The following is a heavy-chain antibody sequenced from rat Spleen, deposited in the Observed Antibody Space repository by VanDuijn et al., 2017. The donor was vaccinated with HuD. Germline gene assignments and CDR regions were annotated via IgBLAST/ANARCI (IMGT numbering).Heavy chain of an antibody. V-gene: IGHV5-58*01. D-gene: IGHD4-3*01. CDR1: GFTFSNYW. Sequence: EVQLVESGGGLVQPGRSLKLSCVASGFTFSNYWMYWVRQAPGTGLEWVSSISSDGINTYYPDSVKGRFTISRHNAENTVYLQMNSLRSEDTATYYCAVAGYGYWGQGVVVTVSS. CDR2: ISSDGINT. CDR3: AVAGYGY. J-gene: IGHJ2*01.